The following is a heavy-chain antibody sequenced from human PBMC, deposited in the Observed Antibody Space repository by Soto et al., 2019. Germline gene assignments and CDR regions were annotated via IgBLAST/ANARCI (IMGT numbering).Heavy chain of an antibody. CDR2: INPDGRSI. V-gene: IGHV3-74*01. CDR3: ARAGSYRFDY. D-gene: IGHD3-10*01. J-gene: IGHJ4*01. CDR1: GFTFSSYW. Sequence: HPGXSLRLSCAASGFTFSSYWMHCVRQAPVKGLAWVSRINPDGRSISDADSVKGRFTISRDNAKNTLYLQMNSLATEDTAVYYCARAGSYRFDYWGHGTLVTVSS.